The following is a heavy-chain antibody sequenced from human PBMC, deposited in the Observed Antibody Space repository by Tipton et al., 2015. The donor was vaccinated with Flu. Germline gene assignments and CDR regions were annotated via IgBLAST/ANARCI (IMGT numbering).Heavy chain of an antibody. CDR1: GGSLSSFY. CDR3: ARGSGSGTYVIFDF. D-gene: IGHD3-10*01. V-gene: IGHV4-4*07. J-gene: IGHJ4*02. Sequence: TLSLTCTVSGGSLSSFYWSWIRQPAGKGLEWIGRIYTSGSTKYNPSLKNRLSMSVDTSKSQFSLKLTSVTAADTAVYYCARGSGSGTYVIFDFWGQGTLVTVSS. CDR2: IYTSGST.